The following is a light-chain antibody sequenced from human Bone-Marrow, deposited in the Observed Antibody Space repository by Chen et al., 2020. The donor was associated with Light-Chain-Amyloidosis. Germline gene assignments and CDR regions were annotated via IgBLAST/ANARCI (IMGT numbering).Light chain of an antibody. CDR3: AAWDDSLNGWV. CDR2: SNN. Sequence: QSVVTQPPAASGTPGQRVTLACSGGSSNIGINTVNWYQQLPGTAPKLLIYSNNQRPSGVPDRFSGSKSGTSASLAISGLQSEDEADYYCAAWDDSLNGWVFGGGTKLTVL. V-gene: IGLV1-44*01. J-gene: IGLJ3*02. CDR1: SSNIGINT.